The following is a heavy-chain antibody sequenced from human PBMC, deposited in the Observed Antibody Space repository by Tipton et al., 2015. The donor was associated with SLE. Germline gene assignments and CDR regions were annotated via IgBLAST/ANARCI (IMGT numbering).Heavy chain of an antibody. CDR3: ARAEKGI. CDR1: GFTFSSYD. Sequence: SLRLSCAASGFTFSSYDMHWVRQATGKGLEWVSSISSSSSYIYYADSVKGRFTISRDNAKNSLYLQMNSLRAEDTAVYYCARAEKGIWGQGTMVTVSS. J-gene: IGHJ3*02. CDR2: ISSSSSYI. V-gene: IGHV3-21*01.